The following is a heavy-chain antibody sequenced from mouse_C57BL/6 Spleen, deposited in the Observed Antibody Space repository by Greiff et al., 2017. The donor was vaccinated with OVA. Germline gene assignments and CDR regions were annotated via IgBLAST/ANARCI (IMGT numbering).Heavy chain of an antibody. V-gene: IGHV7-3*01. CDR1: GFTFTDYY. J-gene: IGHJ2*01. D-gene: IGHD1-1*01. CDR3: ARLKDSSWGDY. Sequence: EVKLVESGGGLVQPGGSLSLSCAASGFTFTDYYMSWVRQPPGKALEWLGFIRNKANGYTTEYSASVKGRFTISRDNSQSILYLQMNALRAEDSATYYCARLKDSSWGDYWGQGTTLTVSS. CDR2: IRNKANGYTT.